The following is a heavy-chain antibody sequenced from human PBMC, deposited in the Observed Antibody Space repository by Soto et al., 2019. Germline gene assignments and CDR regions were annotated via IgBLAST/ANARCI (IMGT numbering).Heavy chain of an antibody. D-gene: IGHD2-2*01. CDR3: ARQTSSHAFDI. Sequence: QVQLVESGGGLVKPGGSLRLSCAASGFTFSDYYMSWIRQAPGKGLEWVSYISSSSSYTRYADSVKGRFTISRDNAKNSLHLQMNSLRAEDTAMYYCARQTSSHAFDIWGQGTMVTVSS. J-gene: IGHJ3*02. V-gene: IGHV3-11*05. CDR2: ISSSSSYT. CDR1: GFTFSDYY.